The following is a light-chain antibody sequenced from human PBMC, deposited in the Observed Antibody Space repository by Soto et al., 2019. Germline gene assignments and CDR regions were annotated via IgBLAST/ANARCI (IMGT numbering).Light chain of an antibody. Sequence: QSVLTQSSSASASLGSSVKLTCTLSSGHSSYIIAWHQQQPGKAPRYLMKLEGSGSYNKGSGVPDRFSGSSSGADRYLTISKLQFEDEADYYCETWDSNTRVFGGVTKVTVL. J-gene: IGLJ3*02. V-gene: IGLV4-60*02. CDR3: ETWDSNTRV. CDR2: LEGSGSY. CDR1: SGHSSYI.